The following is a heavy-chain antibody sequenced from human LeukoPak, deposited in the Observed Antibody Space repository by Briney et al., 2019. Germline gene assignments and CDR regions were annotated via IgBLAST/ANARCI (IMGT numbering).Heavy chain of an antibody. CDR3: ARERFLEWLLYGQYYFDY. CDR2: ISSSGSTI. Sequence: GGPLRLSCAASGFTFIDYYMSWIRQAPGKGLEWVPYISSSGSTIYYADSVKGRFTISRDNAKNSLYLQMNSLRAEDTAVYYCARERFLEWLLYGQYYFDYWGQGTLVTVSS. J-gene: IGHJ4*02. D-gene: IGHD3-3*01. CDR1: GFTFIDYY. V-gene: IGHV3-11*04.